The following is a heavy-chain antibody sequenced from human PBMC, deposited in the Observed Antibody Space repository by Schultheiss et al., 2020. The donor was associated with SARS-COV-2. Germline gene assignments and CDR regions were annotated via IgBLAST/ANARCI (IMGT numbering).Heavy chain of an antibody. D-gene: IGHD1-14*01. CDR2: ISGSGGST. V-gene: IGHV3-23*01. CDR1: GGSISSGGYY. CDR3: ARALPEYYFDY. J-gene: IGHJ4*02. Sequence: ETLSLTCTVSGGSISSGGYYWSWIRQPPGKGLEWVSAISGSGGSTYYADSVKGRFTISRDNAKNSLYLQMNSLRAEDTAVYYCARALPEYYFDYWGQGTLVTVSS.